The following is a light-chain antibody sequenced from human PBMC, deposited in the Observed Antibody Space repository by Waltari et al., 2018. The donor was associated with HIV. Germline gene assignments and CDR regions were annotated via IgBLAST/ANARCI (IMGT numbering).Light chain of an antibody. CDR3: SAWDVTLNGLV. J-gene: IGLJ2*01. Sequence: QSLLTQSPSAPGTPGQRVNISCFGTSSNIGTRPVNWYQHFPGTPPKLLIFSNTDLPSGVPDRFSGSKSGTSASLAISGLHSQDEADYYCSAWDVTLNGLVFGGGTRLSVL. CDR1: SSNIGTRP. CDR2: SNT. V-gene: IGLV1-44*01.